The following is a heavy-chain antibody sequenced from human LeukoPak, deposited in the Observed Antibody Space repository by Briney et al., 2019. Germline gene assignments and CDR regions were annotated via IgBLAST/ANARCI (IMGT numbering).Heavy chain of an antibody. CDR2: IYYSGST. V-gene: IGHV4-59*08. CDR3: ATAGYSSSWPPDY. J-gene: IGHJ4*02. CDR1: GGSISSYH. Sequence: SETLSLTCTVSGGSISSYHWSWIRQPPGKGLEWIGYIYYSGSTNYNPSLKSRVTISVDTSKNQFSLKLSSVTAADTAVYYCATAGYSSSWPPDYWGQGTLVTVSS. D-gene: IGHD6-13*01.